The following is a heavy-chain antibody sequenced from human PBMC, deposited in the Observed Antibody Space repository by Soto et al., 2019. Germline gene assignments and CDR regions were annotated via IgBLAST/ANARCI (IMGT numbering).Heavy chain of an antibody. V-gene: IGHV3-23*01. CDR2: ITGSGAGS. CDR1: GFTFSSYA. Sequence: EVQLLESGGGWLQPGGSLRLSCAASGFTFSSYAMNWVRQAPGQGLEWVSGITGSGAGSYYSDSVKGRFTISRDNSKNSLYLQMNSLRAEDTAVYCCAKAYSNSWPNDWFDPWGQGTRVTVSS. CDR3: AKAYSNSWPNDWFDP. J-gene: IGHJ5*02. D-gene: IGHD6-13*01.